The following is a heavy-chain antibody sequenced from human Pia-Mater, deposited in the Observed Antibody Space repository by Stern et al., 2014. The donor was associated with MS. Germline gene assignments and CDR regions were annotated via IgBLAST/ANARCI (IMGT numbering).Heavy chain of an antibody. J-gene: IGHJ4*02. CDR1: GLTLSSYW. D-gene: IGHD2-21*02. V-gene: IGHV3-7*01. CDR3: AADTRAMTVFY. CDR2: IKQDGSAK. Sequence: MQLVQSGGGLVQPGESLRLSCAASGLTLSSYWMSWVRQAPGKGLEWGANIKQDGSAKYYVDSVKGRFTTSTANTKHSLLLQMNSLRAEDTAVYYWAADTRAMTVFYWGQGTLVTVSS.